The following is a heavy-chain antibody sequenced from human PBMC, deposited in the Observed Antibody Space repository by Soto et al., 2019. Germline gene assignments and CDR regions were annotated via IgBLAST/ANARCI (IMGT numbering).Heavy chain of an antibody. Sequence: LSLTCVISGDSVSSNGACWNWIRQSPSRGLQWLGRIYYRSKWFHDYAASVESRMAINPDTSRNQFSLQLNYVTPEDTAVYYCARVHCSAGTCLDGLDFWGQGTTVTVSS. D-gene: IGHD2-15*01. CDR1: GDSVSSNGAC. V-gene: IGHV6-1*01. CDR2: IYYRSKWFH. CDR3: ARVHCSAGTCLDGLDF. J-gene: IGHJ6*02.